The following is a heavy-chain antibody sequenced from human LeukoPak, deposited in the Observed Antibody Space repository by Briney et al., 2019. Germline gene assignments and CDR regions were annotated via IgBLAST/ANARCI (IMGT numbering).Heavy chain of an antibody. CDR1: GGSISSSN. Sequence: PSETLSLTCAASGGSISSSNWWSWVRQPPGKGLEWVSYISSSGSTIYYADSVKGRFTISRDNAKNSLYLQMNSLRAEDTAVYYCARVRPGTASTGYYFDYWGQGTLVTVSS. CDR3: ARVRPGTASTGYYFDY. V-gene: IGHV3-48*03. D-gene: IGHD6-13*01. CDR2: ISSSGSTI. J-gene: IGHJ4*02.